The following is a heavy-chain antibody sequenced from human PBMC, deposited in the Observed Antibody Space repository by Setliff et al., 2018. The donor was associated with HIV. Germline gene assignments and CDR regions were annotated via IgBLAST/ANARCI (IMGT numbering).Heavy chain of an antibody. CDR1: GFTFDDYG. V-gene: IGHV3-11*01. Sequence: GGSLRLSCAASGFTFDDYGMSWVRQAPGKGLEWVSYISSSGSTIYYADSVKGRFTISRDNAKNSLYLQMNSLRAEDTAMYYCARDKGPPPVVHLDYWGQGTLVTVSS. J-gene: IGHJ4*02. D-gene: IGHD3-10*02. CDR3: ARDKGPPPVVHLDY. CDR2: ISSSGSTI.